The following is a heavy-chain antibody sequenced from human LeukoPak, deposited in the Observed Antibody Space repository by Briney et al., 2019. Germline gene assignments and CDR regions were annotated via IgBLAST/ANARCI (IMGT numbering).Heavy chain of an antibody. D-gene: IGHD6-13*01. CDR1: GYTFTSYG. V-gene: IGHV1-18*01. J-gene: IGHJ4*02. Sequence: ASVKVSCKASGYTFTSYGISWVRQAPGQGLEWMGWISAYNGNTNYAQKLQGRVTMTTDTSTSTAYMELRSLRSDDTAVYYCARDSPTRSSQHTDYWGQGTLVTVSS. CDR3: ARDSPTRSSQHTDY. CDR2: ISAYNGNT.